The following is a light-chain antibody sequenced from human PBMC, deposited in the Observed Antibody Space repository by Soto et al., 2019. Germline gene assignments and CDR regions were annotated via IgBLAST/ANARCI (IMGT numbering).Light chain of an antibody. CDR1: SSNIGSNT. CDR3: AAWDDSLNGPYVV. Sequence: QSVLTQPPSASATPGQTVTISCSGSSSNIGSNTVNWYQQLPGTAPKLLIYSNNQRPSGVPDRFSGSKSGTSASLAISGLESEDGADYYCAAWDDSLNGPYVVFGGGTKLTVL. CDR2: SNN. V-gene: IGLV1-44*01. J-gene: IGLJ2*01.